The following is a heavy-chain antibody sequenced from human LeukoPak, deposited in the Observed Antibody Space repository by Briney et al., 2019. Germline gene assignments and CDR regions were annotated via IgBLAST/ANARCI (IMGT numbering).Heavy chain of an antibody. Sequence: GESLKISCEGSGYSFNTYWIAWVRQLPGKGLEWMGIIYPGDSDTRYSPSFQGQVTISADKSISTAYLQWSSLKASDTAMYYCARHRDSSGRGDYYYYMDVWGKGTTVTVSS. J-gene: IGHJ6*03. CDR2: IYPGDSDT. CDR1: GYSFNTYW. CDR3: ARHRDSSGRGDYYYYMDV. V-gene: IGHV5-51*01. D-gene: IGHD6-19*01.